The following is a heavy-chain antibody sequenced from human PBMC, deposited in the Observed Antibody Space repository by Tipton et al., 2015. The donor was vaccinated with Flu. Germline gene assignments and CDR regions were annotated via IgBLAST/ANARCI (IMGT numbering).Heavy chain of an antibody. J-gene: IGHJ4*02. D-gene: IGHD3-22*01. CDR1: GGSFSGYY. V-gene: IGHV4-34*01. Sequence: TLSLTCAVYGGSFSGYYWSWIRQPPGKGLEWIGEINHSGSTNYNPSLKSRVTISVDTSKNQFSLKLSSVTAADTAVYYCASSYDSSGYYADYFDYWGQGTLVTVSS. CDR3: ASSYDSSGYYADYFDY. CDR2: INHSGST.